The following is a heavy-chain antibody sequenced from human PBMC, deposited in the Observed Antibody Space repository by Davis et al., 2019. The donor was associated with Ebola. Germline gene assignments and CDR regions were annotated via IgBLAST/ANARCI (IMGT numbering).Heavy chain of an antibody. V-gene: IGHV4-59*11. J-gene: IGHJ2*01. CDR3: ARSVFYDSTGYYVHWFYDL. CDR1: AGSIRTHY. D-gene: IGHD3-22*01. Sequence: SETLSLTCTVSAGSIRTHYWSWIRQSPGKGLEWIGYSYYGGRTAYNPSLQSRAFISVDTSKNHFSLNLNSVTAADTAIYYCARSVFYDSTGYYVHWFYDLWGRGTLVTVSS. CDR2: SYYGGRT.